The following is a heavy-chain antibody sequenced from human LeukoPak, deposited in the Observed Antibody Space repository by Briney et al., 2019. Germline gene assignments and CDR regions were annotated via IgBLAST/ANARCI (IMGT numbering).Heavy chain of an antibody. CDR1: GGSISSYY. CDR2: IYYSGST. D-gene: IGHD3-22*01. V-gene: IGHV4-59*08. J-gene: IGHJ4*02. CDR3: ARHFPYDSSGYPDY. Sequence: SETLSLTCTVSGGSISSYYWSWIRQPPGKGLEWIGYIYYSGSTNYNPSLKSRVTISVDTSKNQFSLKLSSVTAADTAVYYCARHFPYDSSGYPDYWGQGTLVTVSS.